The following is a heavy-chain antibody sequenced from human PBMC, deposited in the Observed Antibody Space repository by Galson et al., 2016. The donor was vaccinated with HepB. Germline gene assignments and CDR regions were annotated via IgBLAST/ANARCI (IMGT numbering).Heavy chain of an antibody. V-gene: IGHV2-70*11. Sequence: PALVKPTQTLTLTCTFSGFSLTTRKMCVTWIRQPPGKALEWLARIDWDDDKYYSQSLKTRLTISRDNAKNQVVLTMTNMDPVDTATYYCARCDHYDSSGYYLYYFDYWGQGTLVTVSS. CDR3: ARCDHYDSSGYYLYYFDY. J-gene: IGHJ4*02. CDR1: GFSLTTRKMC. CDR2: IDWDDDK. D-gene: IGHD3-22*01.